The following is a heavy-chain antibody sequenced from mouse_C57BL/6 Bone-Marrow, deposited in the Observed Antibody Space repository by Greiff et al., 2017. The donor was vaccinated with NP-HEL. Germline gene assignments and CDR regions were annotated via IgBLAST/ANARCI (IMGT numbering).Heavy chain of an antibody. CDR1: GYTFTSYW. D-gene: IGHD1-1*01. CDR2: IDPSDSYT. J-gene: IGHJ4*01. Sequence: QVQLQQPGAELVKPGASVKLSCKASGYTFTSYWMQWVKQRPGQGLEWIGEIDPSDSYTNYNQKFKGKATLTVDTSSSTAYMQLSSLTSEDSAVYYCASTVVAPYYYAMDYRGQGTSVTVSS. CDR3: ASTVVAPYYYAMDY. V-gene: IGHV1-50*01.